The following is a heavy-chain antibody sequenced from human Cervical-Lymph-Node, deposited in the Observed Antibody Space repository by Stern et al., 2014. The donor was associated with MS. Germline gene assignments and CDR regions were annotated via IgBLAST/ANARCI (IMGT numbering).Heavy chain of an antibody. CDR1: GYTFTSNK. Sequence: VQLVESGAEVKKPGASVKVSCKAFGYTFTSNKMHWVRQAPGQGLEWMGIINPGGGSTRYAQKLQGRVPMTRDTSTSTVYMELTSLRSEDTAVYSCARDNGGWSVDSWGQGTLVIVSS. J-gene: IGHJ4*02. CDR2: INPGGGST. V-gene: IGHV1-46*01. D-gene: IGHD6-19*01. CDR3: ARDNGGWSVDS.